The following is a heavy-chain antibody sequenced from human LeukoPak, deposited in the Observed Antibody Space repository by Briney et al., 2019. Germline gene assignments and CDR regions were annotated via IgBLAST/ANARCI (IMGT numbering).Heavy chain of an antibody. CDR3: ARAPSWGGLTSGSYYFDY. J-gene: IGHJ4*02. D-gene: IGHD3-16*01. CDR1: GYTFTNYD. V-gene: IGHV1-8*03. Sequence: ASVKVSCKASGYTFTNYDINWVRQATGQGLEWMGWMNPNSGNTGYAQKFQGRVTITRNTSISTAYMELSSLRSDDTAVYSCARAPSWGGLTSGSYYFDYWGQGALVTVSS. CDR2: MNPNSGNT.